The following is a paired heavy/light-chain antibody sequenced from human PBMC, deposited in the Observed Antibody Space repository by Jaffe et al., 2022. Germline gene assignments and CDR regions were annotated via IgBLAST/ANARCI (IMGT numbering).Heavy chain of an antibody. CDR2: IYWSDDK. CDR1: GFSLTSSGEG. V-gene: IGHV2-5*01. CDR3: VHIHCTSLSCLADAFDI. D-gene: IGHD2-2*01. J-gene: IGHJ3*02. Sequence: QTTLKESGPTLVEPTQTLTLTCTFSGFSLTSSGEGVGWFRQPPGKALEWLALIYWSDDKRYSPSLKTRLTLTKDTSKNQVVLTMTNMDPVDTAIYYCVHIHCTSLSCLADAFDIWGQGTMVTVSS.
Light chain of an antibody. V-gene: IGLV3-1*01. CDR1: KLGDKY. CDR3: QAWDRSTVV. J-gene: IGLJ2*01. Sequence: SYELTQPPSVSVSPGQTASITCSGDKLGDKYASWYQQKPGQSPILVIHQDNKRPSGIPERFSGSNSGNTATLTISGTQAMDEADYYCQAWDRSTVVFGGGTKLTVL. CDR2: QDN.